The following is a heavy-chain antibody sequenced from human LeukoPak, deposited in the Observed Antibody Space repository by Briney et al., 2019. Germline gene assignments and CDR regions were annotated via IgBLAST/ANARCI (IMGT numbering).Heavy chain of an antibody. CDR1: GYTFTNHW. CDR2: IYPGDSDT. J-gene: IGHJ4*02. Sequence: GESLKISCKGSGYTFTNHWIGWVRQMPGKGLELMGIIYPGDSDTRYSPSFQGQVTISVDKSINTAYLQWSSLKASDTAMYYCARWFCGSTSCPLYYCGQGTLVTVSS. CDR3: ARWFCGSTSCPLYY. V-gene: IGHV5-51*01. D-gene: IGHD2-2*01.